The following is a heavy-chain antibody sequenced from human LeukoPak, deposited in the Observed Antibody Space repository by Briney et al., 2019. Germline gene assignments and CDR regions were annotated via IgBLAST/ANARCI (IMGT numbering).Heavy chain of an antibody. CDR2: INPNSGGT. CDR1: GYTFTGYY. Sequence: ASVKVSCKASGYTFTGYYMHWVRQAPGQGLEWMGWINPNSGGTNYAQKFQGRVTMTRDTSISTAYMELSRLRSDDTAVYYCARPALGYCSSTSCYARDWFDPWGQGTLVTVSS. V-gene: IGHV1-2*02. CDR3: ARPALGYCSSTSCYARDWFDP. J-gene: IGHJ5*02. D-gene: IGHD2-2*01.